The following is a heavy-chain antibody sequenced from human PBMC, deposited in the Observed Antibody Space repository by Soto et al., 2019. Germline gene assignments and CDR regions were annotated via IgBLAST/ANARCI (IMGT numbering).Heavy chain of an antibody. CDR2: IYYSGST. D-gene: IGHD4-17*01. J-gene: IGHJ3*02. CDR3: ASTVVTPDAFDI. V-gene: IGHV4-30-4*01. Sequence: QVQLQESGPGLVKPSQTLSLTCTVSGGSISSGDYYWSWIRQPPGKGLEWIGYIYYSGSTYYNPSLKSPGXXXVXXSKNPFSLKLSSVTAAATAVYYCASTVVTPDAFDIWGQGTMVTVSS. CDR1: GGSISSGDYY.